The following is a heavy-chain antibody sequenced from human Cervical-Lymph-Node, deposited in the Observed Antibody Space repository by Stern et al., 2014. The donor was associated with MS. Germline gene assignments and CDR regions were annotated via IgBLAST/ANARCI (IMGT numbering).Heavy chain of an antibody. J-gene: IGHJ3*01. CDR2: ISSSSISI. Sequence: EVQLVESGGGLVKPGGSLRLSCAASGFTLSDYNMNWVRQAPGKGLEWVSSISSSSISISYTGSVRGRFTISRDNAKNSLYMQLNSLRDEDTAVYYCAARRRSTLNPSFDVWGQGTMVTVSS. CDR3: AARRRSTLNPSFDV. CDR1: GFTLSDYN. V-gene: IGHV3-21*01.